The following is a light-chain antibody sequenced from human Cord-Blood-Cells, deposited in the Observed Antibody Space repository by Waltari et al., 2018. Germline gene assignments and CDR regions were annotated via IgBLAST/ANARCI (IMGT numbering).Light chain of an antibody. CDR2: DAS. CDR3: QQRSNWPLT. J-gene: IGKJ4*01. CDR1: QSVSSY. Sequence: EILLTHSPATLSLSPGLRATLSCRASQSVSSYLAWYQQKPGQAPRLLIYDASNRATGIPARFSGSGSGTDFTLTISSLEPEDFAVYYCQQRSNWPLTFGGGTKVEIK. V-gene: IGKV3-11*01.